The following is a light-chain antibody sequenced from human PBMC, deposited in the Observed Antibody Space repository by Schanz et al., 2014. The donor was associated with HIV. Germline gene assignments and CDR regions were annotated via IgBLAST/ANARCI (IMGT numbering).Light chain of an antibody. CDR3: QQCVTYPYT. Sequence: IQLTQSPSSLSASVGDRVTITCRASQGISSYLAWYQQKPGKAPKVLINAASTLQSGVPSRFSGSGSGTDFTLTISSLQPDDFATYYCQQCVTYPYTFGQGTKLDIK. J-gene: IGKJ2*01. V-gene: IGKV1-9*01. CDR2: AAS. CDR1: QGISSY.